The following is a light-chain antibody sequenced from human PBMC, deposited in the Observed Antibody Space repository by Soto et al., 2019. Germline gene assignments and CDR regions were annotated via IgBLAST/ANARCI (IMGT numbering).Light chain of an antibody. CDR1: QRVSSN. CDR3: QQYNNWPPA. V-gene: IGKV3-15*01. CDR2: DAS. Sequence: EIVMTQSPAPLSGSPGERATLSSRASQRVSSNLAWYQQKPGQAPRLLIYDASTRATGIPARFSGSGSGTNFTLTISSLQSEDFAVYYCQQYNNWPPAVGQGTRLEIK. J-gene: IGKJ5*01.